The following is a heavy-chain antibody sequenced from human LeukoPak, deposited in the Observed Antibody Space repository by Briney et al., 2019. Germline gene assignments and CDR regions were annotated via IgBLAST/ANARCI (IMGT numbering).Heavy chain of an antibody. CDR3: VRRGSSGPTSYFDF. V-gene: IGHV4-39*07. CDR1: GGSISSSSYY. D-gene: IGHD3-22*01. Sequence: SETLSLTCTVSGGSISSSSYYWGWIRQPPGKGLEWIGSIYYSGSTYYNPSLKSRATISVDTSKNQFSLKLSSVTAADTAVYYCVRRGSSGPTSYFDFWGQGILVTVSS. CDR2: IYYSGST. J-gene: IGHJ4*02.